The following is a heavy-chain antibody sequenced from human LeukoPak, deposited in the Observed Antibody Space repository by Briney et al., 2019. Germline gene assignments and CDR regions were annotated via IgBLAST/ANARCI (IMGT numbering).Heavy chain of an antibody. J-gene: IGHJ5*02. CDR3: ARDMLTAMVTPHNWFDP. D-gene: IGHD5-18*01. CDR1: GFTFSNYG. V-gene: IGHV3-33*01. CDR2: IWYDGSNK. Sequence: GGSLRLSCAASGFTFSNYGMHWVRQAPGKGLEWVAVIWYDGSNKYYADSVKGRFTISRDNSKNTLYLQMNSLRAEDTAVYYCARDMLTAMVTPHNWFDPWGQGTLVTVSS.